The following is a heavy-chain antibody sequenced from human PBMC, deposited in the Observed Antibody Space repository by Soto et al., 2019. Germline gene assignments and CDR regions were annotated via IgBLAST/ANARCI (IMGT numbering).Heavy chain of an antibody. Sequence: QVHLQESGPGLVKPSGTLSLTCAVSGGSISSSNWWSWVRQPPGKGLEWIGKIYHSESTNFNPSLKSRVTMSIDKSKNQFSLKLVSVTAADTAIYYCAGGYDSSSPFDYWGQGTLDTVSS. J-gene: IGHJ4*02. CDR2: IYHSEST. CDR1: GGSISSSNW. V-gene: IGHV4-4*02. CDR3: AGGYDSSSPFDY. D-gene: IGHD3-22*01.